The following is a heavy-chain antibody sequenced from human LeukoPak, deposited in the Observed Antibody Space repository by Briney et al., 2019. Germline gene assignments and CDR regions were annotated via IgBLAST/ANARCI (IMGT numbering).Heavy chain of an antibody. CDR1: GGSIFSSNYY. CDR2: IYYSGST. Sequence: SETLSLTCTVSGGSIFSSNYYWGWIRQPPGKGLGWIGSIYYSGSTYYNPSLKSRLTIFVDTSKNQLSRKLSSVTAVDTAVEYRARQYTGMGYWGQGTLVTVSS. J-gene: IGHJ4*02. V-gene: IGHV4-39*01. CDR3: ARQYTGMGY. D-gene: IGHD5-18*01.